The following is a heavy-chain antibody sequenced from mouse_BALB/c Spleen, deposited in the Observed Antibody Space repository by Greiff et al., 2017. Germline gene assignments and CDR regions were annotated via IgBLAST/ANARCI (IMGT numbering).Heavy chain of an antibody. V-gene: IGHV1S127*01. CDR3: TFYYGSRDWYFDV. J-gene: IGHJ1*01. Sequence: QVQLQQPGAELVKPGASVKMSCKASGYTFTSYWMHWVKQRPGQGLEWIGTIDPSDSYTSYNQKFKGKATLTVDTSSSTAYMQLSSLTSEDSAVYYCTFYYGSRDWYFDVWGAGTTVTVSS. D-gene: IGHD1-1*01. CDR1: GYTFTSYW. CDR2: IDPSDSYT.